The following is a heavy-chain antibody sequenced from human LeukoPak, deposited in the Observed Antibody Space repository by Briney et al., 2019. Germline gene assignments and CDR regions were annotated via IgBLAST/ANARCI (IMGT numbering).Heavy chain of an antibody. CDR1: GGTFSSYA. Sequence: ASVKVSCKASGGTFSSYAISWVRQAPGQGLEWMGRIIPILGIANYAQKFQGRVTITADKSTSTAYMELSSLRSEDTAVYYCARDISPPEYDSRGRNYYYYGMDVWGQGTTVTVSS. CDR2: IIPILGIA. D-gene: IGHD3-22*01. CDR3: ARDISPPEYDSRGRNYYYYGMDV. J-gene: IGHJ6*02. V-gene: IGHV1-69*04.